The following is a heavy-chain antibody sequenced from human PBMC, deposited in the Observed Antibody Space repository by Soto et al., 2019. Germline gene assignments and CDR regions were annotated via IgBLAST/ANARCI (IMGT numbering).Heavy chain of an antibody. V-gene: IGHV1-8*01. CDR2: MNPNSGNT. CDR3: ARGRPIYDFWSGCRHCGMDV. D-gene: IGHD3-3*01. J-gene: IGHJ6*02. CDR1: GYTFTSYD. Sequence: QVQLVQSGAEVKKPGASVKVSCKASGYTFTSYDINWVRQATGQGLEWMGWMNPNSGNTGYAQKFQGRVTMTRNTSISTAYMELSSLRSEDTAVYYCARGRPIYDFWSGCRHCGMDVWGQGPTVTVSS.